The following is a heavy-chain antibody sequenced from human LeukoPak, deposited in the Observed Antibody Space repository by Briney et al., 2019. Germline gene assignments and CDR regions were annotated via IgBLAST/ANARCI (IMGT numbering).Heavy chain of an antibody. CDR2: IYYSGST. J-gene: IGHJ3*02. Sequence: SETLSLTCTVSGGSVSSGSYYWSWIRQPPGKGLEWIGYIYYSGSTNYNPSLKSRVTISVDTSKNQFSLKLSSVTAADTAVYYCARDGYSGAFDIWGQGTMVTVSS. V-gene: IGHV4-61*01. CDR3: ARDGYSGAFDI. CDR1: GGSVSSGSYY. D-gene: IGHD6-13*01.